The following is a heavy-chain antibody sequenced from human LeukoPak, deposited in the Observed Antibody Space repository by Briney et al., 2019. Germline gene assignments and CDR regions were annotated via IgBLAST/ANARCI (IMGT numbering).Heavy chain of an antibody. CDR1: GFDFRRSW. J-gene: IGHJ6*02. CDR2: ISGSGGST. CDR3: AKAESVDYYDSSGPYYGMDV. Sequence: GGSLRLSCAASGFDFRRSWMSWVRQAPGKGLEWVSAISGSGGSTYYADSVKGRFTISRDNSKNTLYLQMNSLRAEDTAVYYCAKAESVDYYDSSGPYYGMDVWGQGTTVTVSS. D-gene: IGHD3-22*01. V-gene: IGHV3-23*01.